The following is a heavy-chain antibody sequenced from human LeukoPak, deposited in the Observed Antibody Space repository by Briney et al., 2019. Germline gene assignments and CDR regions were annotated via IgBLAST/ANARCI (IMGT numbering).Heavy chain of an antibody. CDR2: IYSGGST. J-gene: IGHJ3*02. D-gene: IGHD5-24*01. Sequence: GGSLRLSCAASGFTVSSNYMSWVRQAPGKGLEWVSVIYSGGSTYYADSMKGRFTISRDNSKNTLYLQMNSLRAEDTAVYYCARDYFSTIAFDIWGQGTMVTVSS. V-gene: IGHV3-66*01. CDR1: GFTVSSNY. CDR3: ARDYFSTIAFDI.